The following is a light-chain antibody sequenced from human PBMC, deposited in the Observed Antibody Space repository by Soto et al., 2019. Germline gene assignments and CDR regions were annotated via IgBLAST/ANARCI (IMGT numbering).Light chain of an antibody. CDR2: GAS. V-gene: IGKV3-20*01. CDR3: QHYMTSVT. J-gene: IGKJ1*01. Sequence: EIVLTQSPGSLSLSPGQRATLSCRASQSVDSTFFAWYQKKHGQAPRLLISGASKRDTGAPDRFSGSGSGTDFTLTISRLEPEDLAVYYCQHYMTSVTFGQGTKVEI. CDR1: QSVDSTF.